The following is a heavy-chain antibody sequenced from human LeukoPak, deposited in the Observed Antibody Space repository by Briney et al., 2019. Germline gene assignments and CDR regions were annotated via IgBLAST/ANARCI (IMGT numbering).Heavy chain of an antibody. Sequence: PGGSLRPSCAVSGFPFSNSWMYWVRQAPGKGLEGVANIKKDGSRISYVDSVKGRFIISRDNATNSLYLKMTRLRVEDTAVYFCAGGSGMEVWGKGNAVTVSS. V-gene: IGHV3-7*01. CDR2: IKKDGSRI. J-gene: IGHJ6*04. CDR1: GFPFSNSW. CDR3: AGGSGMEV.